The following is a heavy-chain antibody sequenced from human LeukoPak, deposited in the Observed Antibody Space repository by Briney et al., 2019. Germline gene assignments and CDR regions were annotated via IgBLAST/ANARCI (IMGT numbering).Heavy chain of an antibody. CDR2: ISSSSYI. CDR1: GFTFSSYE. V-gene: IGHV3-21*01. D-gene: IGHD3-22*01. CDR3: ARETYDSSGYYYEGIDY. J-gene: IGHJ4*02. Sequence: GGSLRLSCAASGFTFSSYEMNWVRQAPGKGLEWVSSISSSSYIYYADSVKGRFTISRDNAKNSLYLQMNSLRAEDTAVYYCARETYDSSGYYYEGIDYWGQGTLVTVSS.